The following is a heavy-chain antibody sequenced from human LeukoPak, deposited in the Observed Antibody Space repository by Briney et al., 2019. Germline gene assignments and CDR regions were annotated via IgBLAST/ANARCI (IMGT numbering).Heavy chain of an antibody. V-gene: IGHV4-4*07. CDR3: AREPPVYYYYMDV. Sequence: SETLSLTXTVSGGSISSYYWSWIRQPAGKGLEWIGRIYTSGSTNYNPSLKSRVTMSVDTSKNQFSLKLSSVTAADTAVYYCAREPPVYYYYMDVWDKGTTVTVSS. CDR2: IYTSGST. J-gene: IGHJ6*03. CDR1: GGSISSYY.